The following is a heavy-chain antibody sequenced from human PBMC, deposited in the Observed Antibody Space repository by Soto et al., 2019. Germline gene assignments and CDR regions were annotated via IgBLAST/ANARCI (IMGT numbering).Heavy chain of an antibody. V-gene: IGHV3-23*01. J-gene: IGHJ4*02. CDR1: GFTFGSYG. CDR2: ISGSGGST. CDR3: AKALAAAGTLDY. D-gene: IGHD6-13*01. Sequence: EVQLLESGGGLVQPGGSLRLSCAASGFTFGSYGMSWVRQAPGKGLEWVSAISGSGGSTYYADSVKGRFAISRDNSKNTLYLQMNSLRAEDTAVYYCAKALAAAGTLDYWGRGSLVTVSS.